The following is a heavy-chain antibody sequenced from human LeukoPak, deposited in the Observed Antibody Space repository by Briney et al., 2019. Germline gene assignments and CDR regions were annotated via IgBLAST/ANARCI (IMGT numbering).Heavy chain of an antibody. Sequence: GVSLRLSCAASGFTFSSYGMHWVRQAPGKGLEWVAVIWYDGSNKYYADSVKGRFTISRDNSKNTLYLQMNSLRAEDTAVYYCAREGEGYYDAFDIWGQGTMVTVSS. D-gene: IGHD3-16*01. J-gene: IGHJ3*02. V-gene: IGHV3-33*01. CDR2: IWYDGSNK. CDR1: GFTFSSYG. CDR3: AREGEGYYDAFDI.